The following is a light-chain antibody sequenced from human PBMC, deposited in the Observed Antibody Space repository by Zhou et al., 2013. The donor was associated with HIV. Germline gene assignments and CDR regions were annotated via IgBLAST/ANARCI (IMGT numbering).Light chain of an antibody. V-gene: IGKV3-20*01. J-gene: IGKJ5*01. Sequence: EIVMTQSPATLSVSPGDRVTLSCRASQSVTSKLAWYQQKPGQAPRLLIYGASTRAAGIPDRFSGSGSGTDFTLTISRLEPEDFAVFFCQQYVSSVTFGQGTRLEIK. CDR1: QSVTSK. CDR2: GAS. CDR3: QQYVSSVT.